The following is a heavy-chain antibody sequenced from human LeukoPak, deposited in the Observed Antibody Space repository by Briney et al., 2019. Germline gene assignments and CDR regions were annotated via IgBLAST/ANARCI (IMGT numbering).Heavy chain of an antibody. D-gene: IGHD6-13*01. V-gene: IGHV3-33*01. J-gene: IGHJ4*02. CDR3: ARGTTSSSRSHFDY. Sequence: GGSLRLSCAASGFTFSSYGMHWVRQAPGKGLEWVAVIWYDGSTKYYADSVKGRFTISRDNSKNTLYLQMNSPRAEDTAVYYCARGTTSSSRSHFDYWGQGTLVTVSS. CDR1: GFTFSSYG. CDR2: IWYDGSTK.